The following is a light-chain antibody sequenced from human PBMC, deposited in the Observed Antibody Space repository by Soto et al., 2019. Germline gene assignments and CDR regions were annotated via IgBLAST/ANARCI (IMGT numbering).Light chain of an antibody. V-gene: IGLV1-40*01. Sequence: QSVLTQPPSVSGAPGQRVTISCTGSISKNGASYDVHWYQQLPGTVPKVLIYGNSNRPSGVPDRFSGSKSRTSASLAITGLQAEDEADYYCQSYDISLSGFHVFGTGTKVTVL. CDR2: GNS. CDR3: QSYDISLSGFHV. CDR1: ISKNGASYD. J-gene: IGLJ1*01.